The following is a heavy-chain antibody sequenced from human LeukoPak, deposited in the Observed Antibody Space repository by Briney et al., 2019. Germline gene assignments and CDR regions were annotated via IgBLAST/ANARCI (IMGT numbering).Heavy chain of an antibody. D-gene: IGHD1-20*01. CDR2: INTDGSST. CDR1: GFTMSNYW. J-gene: IGHJ4*02. Sequence: GSLRLSCAGSGFTMSNYWMNWVRQAPGKGLVWVSRINTDGSSTSYADSVKGRFTISRDNAKNTLYLQMNSLRAEDTAVYYCASITGTTALGDWGQGTLVTVSS. CDR3: ASITGTTALGD. V-gene: IGHV3-74*01.